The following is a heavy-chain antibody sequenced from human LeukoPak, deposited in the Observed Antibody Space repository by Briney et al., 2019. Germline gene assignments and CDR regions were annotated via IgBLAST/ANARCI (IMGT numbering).Heavy chain of an antibody. CDR1: GGYISTYY. D-gene: IGHD3-16*01. V-gene: IGHV4-59*01. CDR2: IYYTGIT. CDR3: ARDRENSNLGVWYFDL. Sequence: SETLSLTCTVSGGYISTYYWSWIRQPPGKGLEWMGYIYYTGITYSNPSLKSRGSISVDTTKNQFSLNLTSVTAADTAVYYCARDRENSNLGVWYFDLWGRGTLVTVSS. J-gene: IGHJ2*01.